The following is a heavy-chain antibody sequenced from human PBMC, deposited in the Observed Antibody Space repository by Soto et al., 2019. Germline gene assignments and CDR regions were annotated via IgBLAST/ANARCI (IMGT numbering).Heavy chain of an antibody. CDR2: IYSGGST. Sequence: GSVRRSCEASGFTDSSNYMSWVRQAPGKGLEWVSVIYSGGSTYYADSVKGRFTISRDNSKNTLYLQMNSLRAEDTAVYYCARDPINAFDIWGQGTMVTVSS. CDR3: ARDPINAFDI. CDR1: GFTDSSNY. V-gene: IGHV3-66*01. J-gene: IGHJ3*02.